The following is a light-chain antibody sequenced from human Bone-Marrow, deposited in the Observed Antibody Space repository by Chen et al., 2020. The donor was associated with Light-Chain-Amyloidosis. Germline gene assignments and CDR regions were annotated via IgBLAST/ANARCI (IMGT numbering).Light chain of an antibody. CDR2: EAF. V-gene: IGKV2D-29*01. J-gene: IGKJ1*01. CDR3: MQSIHLRT. Sequence: DVVMTQTPLSLSVTPGQPASISCKSSQSLLYSNGVTYLYWFLQNPGQPPQLLIYEAFNRFSGVPPRFSGSGSGTDFTLKISRVEAEDVGTYYCMQSIHLRTFGQGTKVEIK. CDR1: QSLLYSNGVTY.